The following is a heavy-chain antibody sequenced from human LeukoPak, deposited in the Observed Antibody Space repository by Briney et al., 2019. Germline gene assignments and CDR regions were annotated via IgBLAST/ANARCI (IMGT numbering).Heavy chain of an antibody. CDR1: GGTFISYA. V-gene: IGHV1-69*13. CDR2: IIPIFGTA. CDR3: SRDETYYDFWSGYPNFDY. J-gene: IGHJ4*02. D-gene: IGHD3-3*01. Sequence: ASVKVSCKASGGTFISYAISWVRQAPGQGLEWMGGIIPIFGTANYAQKFQGRVTITADESTSTAYMELSSLRSEDTAVYYCSRDETYYDFWSGYPNFDYWGQGTLVTVPS.